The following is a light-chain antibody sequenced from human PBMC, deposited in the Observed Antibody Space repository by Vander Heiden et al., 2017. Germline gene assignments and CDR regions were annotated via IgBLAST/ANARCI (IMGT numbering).Light chain of an antibody. CDR2: EVS. CDR1: SSDVGGNKY. J-gene: IGLJ2*01. Sequence: QSARTQPASVTASPGQSITISCTGTSSDVGGNKYVSWYQPHPGKAPKLMIYEVSNRPSGVSNRFSGSKSGNTASLTISGLQAEDEADYYCSSFTSSSTVLFGGGTKLTVL. CDR3: SSFTSSSTVL. V-gene: IGLV2-14*01.